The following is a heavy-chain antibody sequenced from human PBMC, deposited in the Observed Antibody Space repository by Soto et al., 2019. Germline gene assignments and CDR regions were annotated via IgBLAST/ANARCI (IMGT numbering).Heavy chain of an antibody. CDR1: GFTFSSHG. D-gene: IGHD1-1*01. J-gene: IGHJ5*02. Sequence: QVQLVESGGGVVQPGRSLRLSCAASGFTFSSHGMHWVRQAPGKGLEWVAVIWYDGSNKYYAESVKDRFTISRDNSKDMLYLQMNSLRADDTAVYYCARWSNNKVVDPWGQGTLVTVSS. V-gene: IGHV3-33*01. CDR2: IWYDGSNK. CDR3: ARWSNNKVVDP.